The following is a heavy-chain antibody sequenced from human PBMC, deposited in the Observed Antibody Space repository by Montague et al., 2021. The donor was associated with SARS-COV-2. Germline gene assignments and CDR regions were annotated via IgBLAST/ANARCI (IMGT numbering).Heavy chain of an antibody. Sequence: SETLSLTCAVAGGSIRNYNWGWIRQPPGKGLEWIGYVFYTGSTNYNPSLKSRVTISIDTSKNQISLRVTSVTAADTAKYYCASHNADDFELLDYWGQGTLVTVSS. CDR3: ASHNADDFELLDY. CDR1: GGSIRNYN. D-gene: IGHD3-3*01. V-gene: IGHV4-59*08. CDR2: VFYTGST. J-gene: IGHJ4*02.